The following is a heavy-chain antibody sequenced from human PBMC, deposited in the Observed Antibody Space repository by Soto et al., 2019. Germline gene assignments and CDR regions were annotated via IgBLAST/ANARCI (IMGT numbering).Heavy chain of an antibody. Sequence: PSETLSLTCTVSGGSISSSSYYWGWIRQPPGKGLEWIGSIYYSGSTYYNPSLESRVTISVDTSKNQFSLKLSSVTAADTAVYYCARHGILWFGAKIYYYYYGMDVWGQGTTVTVSS. CDR1: GGSISSSSYY. CDR3: ARHGILWFGAKIYYYYYGMDV. CDR2: IYYSGST. V-gene: IGHV4-39*01. J-gene: IGHJ6*02. D-gene: IGHD3-10*01.